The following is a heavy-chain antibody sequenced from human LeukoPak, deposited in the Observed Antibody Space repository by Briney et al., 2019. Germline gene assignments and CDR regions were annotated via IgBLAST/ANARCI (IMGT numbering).Heavy chain of an antibody. CDR2: IHYSGST. V-gene: IGHV4-59*01. J-gene: IGHJ3*02. Sequence: SSETLSLTCTVSGGSISGYYWSWIRQPPGKGLEYIGYIHYSGSTNYNPSLKSRVTISVDTSKKQFSLKLSSATAADTAVYYCARVLDLSKRGLDAFDIWGQGTMVTVSS. CDR3: ARVLDLSKRGLDAFDI. D-gene: IGHD3-16*01. CDR1: GGSISGYY.